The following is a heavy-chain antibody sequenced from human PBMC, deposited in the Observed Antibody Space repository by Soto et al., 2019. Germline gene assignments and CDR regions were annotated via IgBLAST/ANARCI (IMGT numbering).Heavy chain of an antibody. CDR3: ARKMLGSTTRPNYWYFDL. J-gene: IGHJ2*01. CDR2: ISGGGDAA. D-gene: IGHD7-27*01. V-gene: IGHV3-23*01. CDR1: GFTFINYA. Sequence: VQVLESGGGLVQPGGSLRLSCAGSGFTFINYAMNWVRQAPGKGLGWVSSISGGGDAAFFPDSVRGRFTISRDNSKNTVLLQMNSLGVDDTAVYYCARKMLGSTTRPNYWYFDLWGRGTLVTVSS.